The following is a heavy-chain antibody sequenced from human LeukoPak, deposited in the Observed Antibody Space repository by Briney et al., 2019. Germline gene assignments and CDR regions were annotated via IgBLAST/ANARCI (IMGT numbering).Heavy chain of an antibody. D-gene: IGHD3-22*01. Sequence: GESLKISCKASGYSFSSYWIGWVRQTPGKGLEWMGIICPDDSETRYSPSFQGQVTISADKSISTAYVQWSSLKASDTAMYYCARLYYDNSGYPDYWGQGTLVTVSS. V-gene: IGHV5-51*01. J-gene: IGHJ4*02. CDR3: ARLYYDNSGYPDY. CDR1: GYSFSSYW. CDR2: ICPDDSET.